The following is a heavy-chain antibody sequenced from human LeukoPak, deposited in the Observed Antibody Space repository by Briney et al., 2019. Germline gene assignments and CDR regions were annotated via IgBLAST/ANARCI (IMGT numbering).Heavy chain of an antibody. D-gene: IGHD3-10*01. CDR2: IYYSGST. J-gene: IGHJ4*02. CDR3: ARQYRGVTV. V-gene: IGHV4-59*08. CDR1: GGSISSYY. Sequence: PSETLSLTCTVSGGSISSYYWSWVRQPPGKGLEWIGYIYYSGSTNYNPSLKSRVTISVDTSKNQFSLKLSSVTAADTAVYYCARQYRGVTVWGQGTQVTVSS.